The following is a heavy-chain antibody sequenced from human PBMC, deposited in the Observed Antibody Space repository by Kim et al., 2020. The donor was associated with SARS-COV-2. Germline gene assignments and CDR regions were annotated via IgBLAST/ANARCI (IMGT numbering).Heavy chain of an antibody. V-gene: IGHV3-33*01. CDR2: IWYDGSNK. CDR1: GFTFSSYG. J-gene: IGHJ4*02. Sequence: GGSLRLSCAASGFTFSSYGMHWVRQAPGKGLEWVAVIWYDGSNKYYADSVKGRFTISRDNSKNTLYLQMNSLRAEDTAVYYCARLLHYSSGWGALDYWGQGTLVTVSS. D-gene: IGHD6-19*01. CDR3: ARLLHYSSGWGALDY.